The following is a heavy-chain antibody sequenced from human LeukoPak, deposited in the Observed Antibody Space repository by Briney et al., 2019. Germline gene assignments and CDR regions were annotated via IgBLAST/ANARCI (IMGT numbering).Heavy chain of an antibody. Sequence: GGSLRLSCAASGSTFSSYGMHWVRQAPGKGLEWVAVISYDGSNRYYADSVKGRFTISRDNSKNTLYLQMNSLRAEDTAVYYCAKDWQQWLVLSAFDIWGQGTMVTVSS. CDR1: GSTFSSYG. CDR3: AKDWQQWLVLSAFDI. V-gene: IGHV3-30*18. CDR2: ISYDGSNR. J-gene: IGHJ3*02. D-gene: IGHD6-19*01.